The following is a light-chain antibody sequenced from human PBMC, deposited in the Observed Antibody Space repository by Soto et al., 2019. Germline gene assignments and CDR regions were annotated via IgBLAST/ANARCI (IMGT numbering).Light chain of an antibody. Sequence: VLTQPPSVSGAPGQRVTISCTGSSSNIGAGYGVHWYQQLPGTAPKLLIYGDNNRPSGVPDRFSGSKSGTSASLAITGLQAEDEADYYCQSYDSSLSGFVFGTGTKVTVL. CDR2: GDN. V-gene: IGLV1-40*01. CDR3: QSYDSSLSGFV. CDR1: SSNIGAGYG. J-gene: IGLJ1*01.